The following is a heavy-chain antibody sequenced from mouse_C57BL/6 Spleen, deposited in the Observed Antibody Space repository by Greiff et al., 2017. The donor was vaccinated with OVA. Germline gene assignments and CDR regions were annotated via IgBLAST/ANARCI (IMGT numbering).Heavy chain of an antibody. CDR3: ARRAFFDD. CDR1: GYSITSGYY. CDR2: ISYDGSN. V-gene: IGHV3-6*01. J-gene: IGHJ2*01. D-gene: IGHD3-3*01. Sequence: EVKLQESGPGLVKPSQSLSLTCSVTGYSITSGYYWNWIRQFPGNKLEWMGYISYDGSNNYNPSLKNRISITRDTSKNQFFLKLNSVTTENTATYYFARRAFFDDWGQGTTLTVSS.